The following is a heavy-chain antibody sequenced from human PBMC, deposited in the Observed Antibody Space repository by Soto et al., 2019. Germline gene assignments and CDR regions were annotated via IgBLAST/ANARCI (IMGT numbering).Heavy chain of an antibody. D-gene: IGHD2-2*01. Sequence: SQTLSLTCAISGDSVSSNSAAWNWIRQSPSRGLEWLGRTYYRSKWYNDYAVSVKSRITINPDTSKNQFSLQLNSVTPEDTAVYYCARDRDNVVVPAAPYYYYGMDVWGQGTKVTVSS. CDR3: ARDRDNVVVPAAPYYYYGMDV. J-gene: IGHJ6*02. CDR2: TYYRSKWYN. CDR1: GDSVSSNSAA. V-gene: IGHV6-1*01.